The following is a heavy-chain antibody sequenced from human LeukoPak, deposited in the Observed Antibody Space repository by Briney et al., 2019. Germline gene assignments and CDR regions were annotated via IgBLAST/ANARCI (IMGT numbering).Heavy chain of an antibody. CDR3: ATGGYYDSSGYPYNWFDP. CDR2: FDPEDGET. J-gene: IGHJ5*02. CDR1: GYTLTELS. D-gene: IGHD3-22*01. V-gene: IGHV1-24*01. Sequence: ALVKVSCKVSGYTLTELSMHWVRQAPGKGLEWMGGFDPEDGETIYTQKFQGRVTMTEDTSTDTAYMELSSLRSEDTAVYYCATGGYYDSSGYPYNWFDPWGQGTLVTVSS.